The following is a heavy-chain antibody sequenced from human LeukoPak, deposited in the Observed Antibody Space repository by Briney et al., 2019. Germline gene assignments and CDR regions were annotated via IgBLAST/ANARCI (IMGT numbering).Heavy chain of an antibody. V-gene: IGHV3-21*06. J-gene: IGHJ3*02. CDR2: ISSSSSYI. CDR3: ARGVGYYDSSGYFTESDDAFDI. D-gene: IGHD3-22*01. Sequence: GGSLRLSWAASGFTFSSYSMNWVRQAAGKGLEWVSCISSSSSYIYYAGSVKGRFTISRDNAKNSLYLQMNSLRAEDTAVYYCARGVGYYDSSGYFTESDDAFDIWGQGTMVTVSS. CDR1: GFTFSSYS.